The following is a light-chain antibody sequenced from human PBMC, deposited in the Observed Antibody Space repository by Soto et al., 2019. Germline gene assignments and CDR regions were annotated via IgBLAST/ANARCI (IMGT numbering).Light chain of an antibody. CDR3: CSWVGCKHYV. V-gene: IGLV2-11*03. J-gene: IGLJ1*01. CDR1: SSDVGGYNY. CDR2: DVN. Sequence: GVAVTFSYTGTSSDVGGYNYVSWFQQHPGKAPRFMIYDVNKRPAGVPDRFSGSKSGNTASLTISGLQVEDEPNYYCCSWVGCKHYVLGTGTIATFL.